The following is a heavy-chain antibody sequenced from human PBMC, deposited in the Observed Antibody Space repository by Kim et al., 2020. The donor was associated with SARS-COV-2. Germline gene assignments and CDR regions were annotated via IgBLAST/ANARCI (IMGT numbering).Heavy chain of an antibody. CDR2: ISWNSGSI. D-gene: IGHD5-18*01. CDR3: AKDRRGYSYGDAFDI. V-gene: IGHV3-9*01. Sequence: GGSLRLSCAASGFTFDDYAMHWVRQAPGKGLEWVSGISWNSGSIGYADSVKGRFTISRDNAKNSLYLQMNSLRAEDTALYYCAKDRRGYSYGDAFDIWGQGTMVTVSS. J-gene: IGHJ3*02. CDR1: GFTFDDYA.